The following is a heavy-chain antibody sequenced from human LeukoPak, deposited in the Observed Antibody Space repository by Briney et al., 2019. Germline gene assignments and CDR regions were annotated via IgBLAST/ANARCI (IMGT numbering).Heavy chain of an antibody. CDR2: INNSGST. D-gene: IGHD2-15*01. V-gene: IGHV4-34*01. CDR1: GGSFSGYY. CDR3: ARGRGYCSGGSCYYCYGMDV. Sequence: PETLSLTCAVYGGSFSGYYWSWIRQPPGKGLEWIGEINNSGSTNYNPSLKSRVTISVDTSKNQFSLKLSSVTAADTAVYYCARGRGYCSGGSCYYCYGMDVWGQGPVATVSS. J-gene: IGHJ6*02.